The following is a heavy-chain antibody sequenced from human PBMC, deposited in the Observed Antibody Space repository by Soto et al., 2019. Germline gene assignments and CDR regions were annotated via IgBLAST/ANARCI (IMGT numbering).Heavy chain of an antibody. CDR2: TYYRSKWYY. CDR1: GDSVSSNSAG. V-gene: IGHV6-1*01. J-gene: IGHJ4*01. D-gene: IGHD1-26*01. Sequence: QTLSLTCAITGDSVSSNSAGWTWFRQSPSRGLEWLGRTYYRSKWYYEYAVSVRGRITIKPDTFKNQCSLQQNSVTPEDTAVYFCARGEQYSGRIFDYWGQGTLVAVSS. CDR3: ARGEQYSGRIFDY.